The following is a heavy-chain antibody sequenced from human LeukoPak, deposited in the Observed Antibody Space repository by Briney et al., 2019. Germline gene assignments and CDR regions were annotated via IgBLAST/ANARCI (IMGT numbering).Heavy chain of an antibody. Sequence: GGSLRLSCAASGLTFSSYAMSWVRQAPGKGLEWVSAISGSGGSTYYADSVKGRFTISRDNSKNTLYLQMNSLRAEDTAVYYCAKDCPGTSCFLDAFDIWGQGTMVTVSS. J-gene: IGHJ3*02. CDR1: GLTFSSYA. CDR3: AKDCPGTSCFLDAFDI. V-gene: IGHV3-23*01. CDR2: ISGSGGST. D-gene: IGHD2-2*01.